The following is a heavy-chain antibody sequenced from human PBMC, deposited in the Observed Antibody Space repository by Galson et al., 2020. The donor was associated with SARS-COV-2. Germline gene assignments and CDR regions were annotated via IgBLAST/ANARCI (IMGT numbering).Heavy chain of an antibody. J-gene: IGHJ4*02. CDR1: GFTFSGYS. V-gene: IGHV3-21*01. CDR2: ISVGSSHI. Sequence: TGGSLRLSCAASGFTFSGYSLTWVRHVPGKGLEWVSSISVGSSHIYYVDSVKGRFTISRDNAKNSLYLQMNGLRAEDTAVYYCARVGSGHCAGGGCSTFEYWGQGALVTVSS. CDR3: ARVGSGHCAGGGCSTFEY. D-gene: IGHD2-15*01.